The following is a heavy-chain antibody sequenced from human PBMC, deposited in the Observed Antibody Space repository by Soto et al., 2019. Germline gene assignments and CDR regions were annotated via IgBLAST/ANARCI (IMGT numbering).Heavy chain of an antibody. D-gene: IGHD1-26*01. CDR1: GYIFNNHW. CDR2: ILPSDSDT. CDR3: ARHSLIVSPLYVLDV. V-gene: IGHV5-51*01. Sequence: PGESLKISCKASGYIFNNHWIGWVRQMPGKGLEWMGIILPSDSDTRYSPSFQGQVTISADKSITTAYLQWSSLKASDTAKYYCARHSLIVSPLYVLDVWGQGTTVTVSS. J-gene: IGHJ6*02.